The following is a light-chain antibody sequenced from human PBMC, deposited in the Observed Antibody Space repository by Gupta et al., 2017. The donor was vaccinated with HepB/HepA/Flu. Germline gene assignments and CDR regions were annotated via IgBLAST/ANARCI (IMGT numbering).Light chain of an antibody. CDR2: DVN. CDR1: SSDVGGYNA. J-gene: IGLJ3*02. CDR3: SSFARGYTRGL. Sequence: QSALTQPASVSGSPGQSITISCTGSSSDVGGYNAVSWYQQYPGKAPKLLIYDVNNRPSGIFYRFSGSKSGDTPSLTISGLQPEDEAVYYCSSFARGYTRGLFGGGTKLTVL. V-gene: IGLV2-14*01.